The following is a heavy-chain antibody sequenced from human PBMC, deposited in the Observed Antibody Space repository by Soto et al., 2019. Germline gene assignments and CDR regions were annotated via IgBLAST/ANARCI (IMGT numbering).Heavy chain of an antibody. CDR3: VGTGTTDDF. D-gene: IGHD1-7*01. J-gene: IGHJ1*01. CDR1: GASVNTGDYY. Sequence: SETLSLTCTVSGASVNTGDYYWSYIRQSPGKGLEWLGYIFYSGDTYYNPSLKSRATISLNTSRNQISLTLTSVTDADTAVYFCVGTGTTDDFWGQGTLVTVSS. V-gene: IGHV4-30-4*01. CDR2: IFYSGDT.